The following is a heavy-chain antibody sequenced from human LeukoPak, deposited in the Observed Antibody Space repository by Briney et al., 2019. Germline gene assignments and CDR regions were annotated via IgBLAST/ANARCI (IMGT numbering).Heavy chain of an antibody. V-gene: IGHV3-48*01. Sequence: SGGSLRLSCAASGFTFDEYGMNWVRQAPGKGLEWVSYISSSSSTIYYADSVKGRFTISRDNAKNSLYLQMNSLRAEDTAVYYCARDLRITMVRGVYFDYWGQGTLVTVSS. CDR1: GFTFDEYG. D-gene: IGHD3-10*01. J-gene: IGHJ4*02. CDR2: ISSSSSTI. CDR3: ARDLRITMVRGVYFDY.